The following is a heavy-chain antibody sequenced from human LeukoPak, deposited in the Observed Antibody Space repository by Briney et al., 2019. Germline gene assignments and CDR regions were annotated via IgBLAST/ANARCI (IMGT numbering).Heavy chain of an antibody. J-gene: IGHJ2*01. V-gene: IGHV3-23*01. CDR1: GITFSTYV. CDR3: ATSRRTFWYFDL. CDR2: ISNAGST. Sequence: GGSLRLSCAASGITFSTYVMNWVRQAPGKGLEWVSGISNAGSTYYADSVKGRFTISSDNSKNTLYLQVNGLRAEDTAVYYCATSRRTFWYFDLWGRGTLVAVS.